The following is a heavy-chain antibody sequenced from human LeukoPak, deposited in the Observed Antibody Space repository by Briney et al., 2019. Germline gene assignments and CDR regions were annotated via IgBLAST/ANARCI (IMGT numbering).Heavy chain of an antibody. CDR1: GFTLSSYW. V-gene: IGHV3-7*01. D-gene: IGHD5-12*01. CDR2: IKQDGSEK. CDR3: AREEWGYGDY. J-gene: IGHJ4*02. Sequence: GGSLRLSCAASGFTLSSYWMSWVRPAPGKGLEWVANIKQDGSEKYYVDSVKGRFTISRDNAKNSLYLQMNSLRAEDTAVYYCAREEWGYGDYWGQGTLVTVSS.